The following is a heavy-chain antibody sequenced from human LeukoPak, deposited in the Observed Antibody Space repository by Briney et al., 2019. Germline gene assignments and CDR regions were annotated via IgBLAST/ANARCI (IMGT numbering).Heavy chain of an antibody. CDR3: ARLGYCSGRSCHYDYYYMDV. V-gene: IGHV1-8*03. D-gene: IGHD2-15*01. Sequence: ASVKVSCKASGYSFTSYDINWVRQATGQGLEWMGWMNPNSGNTGYAQKFQGRVTLTRNTSITTAYMELSSLRSEDSAVYYCARLGYCSGRSCHYDYYYMDVWGKGTTVTVFS. J-gene: IGHJ6*03. CDR2: MNPNSGNT. CDR1: GYSFTSYD.